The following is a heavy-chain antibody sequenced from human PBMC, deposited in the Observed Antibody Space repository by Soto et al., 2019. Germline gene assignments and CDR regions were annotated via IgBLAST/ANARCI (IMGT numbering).Heavy chain of an antibody. CDR1: GFTFSTYW. CDR2: INQDGSEK. V-gene: IGHV3-7*01. Sequence: GGSLRLSCAASGFTFSTYWMDWVRQTPGKGLEWVANINQDGSEKNYVDSVKGRFTIYRDNAKNSLYLQMSSLTAEDSALYYCSRSLNSWGQGTMVTVSS. CDR3: SRSLNS. J-gene: IGHJ4*02.